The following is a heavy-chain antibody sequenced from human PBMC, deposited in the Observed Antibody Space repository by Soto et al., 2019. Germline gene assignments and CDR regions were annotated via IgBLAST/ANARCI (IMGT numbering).Heavy chain of an antibody. Sequence: QVQLEQSGAEVKKPGASVKVSCKTSGYTFTSYHISWVRQAPGQGLEWMGWISAYNTNTNYAQKFQGRVTMTTDTLTWTAYMELRSLRSDDTAVYYCARDTPPTDYWGQGTLVTVSS. CDR3: ARDTPPTDY. CDR2: ISAYNTNT. CDR1: GYTFTSYH. V-gene: IGHV1-18*01. J-gene: IGHJ4*02.